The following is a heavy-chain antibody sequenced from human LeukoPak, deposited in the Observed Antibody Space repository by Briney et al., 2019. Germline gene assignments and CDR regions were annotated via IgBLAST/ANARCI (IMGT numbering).Heavy chain of an antibody. CDR2: VDYSGST. Sequence: SETLSLTCTVSGGSVSGGSYYWSLIRQPPGKGLEWIGYVDYSGSTNYSPPLKSRVTISVDTSKNQFSLKLSSVTAVDTAVYYCARDLGYGSGWFDAWGQGTLVTVSS. J-gene: IGHJ5*02. D-gene: IGHD6-19*01. CDR1: GGSVSGGSYY. CDR3: ARDLGYGSGWFDA. V-gene: IGHV4-61*01.